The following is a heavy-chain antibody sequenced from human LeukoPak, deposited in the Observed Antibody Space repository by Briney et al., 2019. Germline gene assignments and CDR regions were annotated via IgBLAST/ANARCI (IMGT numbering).Heavy chain of an antibody. CDR1: GFTFSNYA. J-gene: IGHJ4*02. CDR3: ASRPAPSLGPLDY. CDR2: FSGSGGAT. Sequence: GGSLRLSCAASGFTFSNYAMAWVRQIPGKGLECVSVFSGSGGATYYADSVKGRFTVSRDNSKNTLYLQMNNLRVDDTAIYYCASRPAPSLGPLDYWGQGSLVPVSS. D-gene: IGHD2-2*01. V-gene: IGHV3-23*01.